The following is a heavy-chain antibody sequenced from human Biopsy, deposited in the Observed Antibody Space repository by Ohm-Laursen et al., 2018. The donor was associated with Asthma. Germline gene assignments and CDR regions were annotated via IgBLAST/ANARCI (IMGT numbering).Heavy chain of an antibody. D-gene: IGHD3-9*01. CDR1: GYTFIHFV. J-gene: IGHJ3*01. V-gene: IGHV1-3*01. CDR3: ARTYYDFLTGQVNDAFTL. Sequence: GASVKASCKASGYTFIHFVIHWVRQAPGHRLEWMGWINAGDGNTKYSQKFQGRVTITRDTSASTAYMDLRSLRSEDTAMYYCARTYYDFLTGQVNDAFTLWGSGTMVSVSS. CDR2: INAGDGNT.